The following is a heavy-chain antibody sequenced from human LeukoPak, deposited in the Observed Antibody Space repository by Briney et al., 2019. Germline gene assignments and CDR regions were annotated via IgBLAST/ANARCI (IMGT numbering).Heavy chain of an antibody. D-gene: IGHD1-26*01. CDR2: IYYSGST. CDR3: ARVVGDYFDY. CDR1: GGSFSSYY. J-gene: IGHJ4*02. Sequence: SETLSLTCTVSGGSFSSYYWSWIRQPPGKGLVRIGYIYYSGSTNYNPSLKSRVTMSIDTSKNQFSLKLSSVTAADTAVYYCARVVGDYFDYWGQGTLVTVSS. V-gene: IGHV4-59*08.